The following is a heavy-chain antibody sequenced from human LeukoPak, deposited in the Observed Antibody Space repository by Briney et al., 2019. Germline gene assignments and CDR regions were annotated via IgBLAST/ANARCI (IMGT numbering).Heavy chain of an antibody. Sequence: ASVKVSCKASGYTFTSYGISWVRQAPGQGLEWMGWMNPNSGNTGYAQKLQGRVTMTTDTSTSTAYMELRSLRSDDTAVYYCARDLVGAMGDAFDIWGQGTMVTVSS. CDR1: GYTFTSYG. CDR3: ARDLVGAMGDAFDI. J-gene: IGHJ3*02. D-gene: IGHD1-26*01. V-gene: IGHV1-18*01. CDR2: MNPNSGNT.